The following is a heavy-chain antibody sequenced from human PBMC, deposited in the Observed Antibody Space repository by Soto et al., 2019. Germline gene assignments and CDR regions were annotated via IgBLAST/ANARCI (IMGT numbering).Heavy chain of an antibody. CDR1: GGTFSSYA. CDR2: IITIFGTA. V-gene: IGHV1-69*06. D-gene: IGHD6-19*01. J-gene: IGHJ4*02. Sequence: QVQLVQSGAEVKKPGSSVKVSCKASGGTFSSYAISWVRQAPGQGLEWMGGIITIFGTANYAQKFQGRVTITADKSTSTAYMELSSLKSEDTAVYYGARELAVAERGRGYFDYWGQGTLFTVSS. CDR3: ARELAVAERGRGYFDY.